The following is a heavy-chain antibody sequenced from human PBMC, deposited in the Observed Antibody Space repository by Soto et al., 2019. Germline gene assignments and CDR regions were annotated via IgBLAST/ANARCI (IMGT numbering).Heavy chain of an antibody. CDR1: GGSISSYY. J-gene: IGHJ5*02. CDR3: ARVDSGGYCSSTSCYEGDNWFDP. Sequence: QVQLQESGPGLVKPSETLSLTCTVSGGSISSYYWSWIRQPAGKGLEWIGRIYTSGSTNYNPSLKSRVTMSVDTSKNQFSLKLSSVPAADTAVYYCARVDSGGYCSSTSCYEGDNWFDPWGQGTLVTVSS. CDR2: IYTSGST. D-gene: IGHD2-2*01. V-gene: IGHV4-4*07.